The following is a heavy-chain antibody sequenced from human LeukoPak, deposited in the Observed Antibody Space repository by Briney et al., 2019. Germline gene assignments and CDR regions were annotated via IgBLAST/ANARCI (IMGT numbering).Heavy chain of an antibody. CDR2: INPSGGST. Sequence: GASVKVSCKASGYTFTSYYMHWVRQVPGRGLEWMGIINPSGGSTSYAQKFQGRVTMTRDTSTSTVYMELSSLRSEDTAVYYCARGLPQAAADMSTDWFDPWGQGTLVTVSS. J-gene: IGHJ5*02. CDR1: GYTFTSYY. CDR3: ARGLPQAAADMSTDWFDP. D-gene: IGHD6-13*01. V-gene: IGHV1-46*01.